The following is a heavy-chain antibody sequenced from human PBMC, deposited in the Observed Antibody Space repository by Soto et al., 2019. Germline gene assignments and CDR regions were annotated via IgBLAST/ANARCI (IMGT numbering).Heavy chain of an antibody. D-gene: IGHD2-15*01. V-gene: IGHV3-23*01. Sequence: GSLRLSCAASGFTFSSYAMIWVRQAPGKGLEWVSAISGSGGSTYYADSVKGRFTISRDNSKNTLYLQMNSLRAEDTAVYYCAKASPINCSGGSCYRNYYYYYMDVWGKGTTVTVSS. CDR3: AKASPINCSGGSCYRNYYYYYMDV. CDR2: ISGSGGST. CDR1: GFTFSSYA. J-gene: IGHJ6*03.